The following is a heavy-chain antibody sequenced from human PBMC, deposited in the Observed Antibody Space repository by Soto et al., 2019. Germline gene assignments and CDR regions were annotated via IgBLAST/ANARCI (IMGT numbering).Heavy chain of an antibody. D-gene: IGHD6-6*01. Sequence: EVQLVESGGGSVNPGGSVRLSCAASGFTFTDAWMNWVRQVPGEGLEWVGHVKSQIDGGTTDSAAALDGRVTISRDDSKKMVYLQMNRLRTDDTAVYYCATGSARFDFWGQGTLVTVSS. CDR3: ATGSARFDF. CDR2: VKSQIDGGTT. CDR1: GFTFTDAW. J-gene: IGHJ5*01. V-gene: IGHV3-15*01.